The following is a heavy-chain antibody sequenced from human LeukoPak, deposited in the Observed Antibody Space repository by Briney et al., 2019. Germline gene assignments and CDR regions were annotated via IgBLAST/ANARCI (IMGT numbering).Heavy chain of an antibody. V-gene: IGHV3-7*01. D-gene: IGHD2-21*02. CDR1: GLTVSRYW. CDR2: MKQDGSVQ. J-gene: IGHJ2*01. Sequence: PPGGSLRLSCAGSGLTVSRYWMTWVSQAPGKGLEWVANMKQDGSVQNYVDSVKGRFTISRDHAKNSVYLQMNSLRGNDTAVYYCAREWLLSKTRRFFDTWGRGTLVTVSS. CDR3: AREWLLSKTRRFFDT.